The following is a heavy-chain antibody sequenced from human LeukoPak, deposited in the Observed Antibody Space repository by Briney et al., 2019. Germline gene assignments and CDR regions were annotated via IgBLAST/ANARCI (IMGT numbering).Heavy chain of an antibody. Sequence: GVSLRLSCAASGFTFSSYWMSWVRQAPGKGLEWVANIKQDGSEKYYVDSVKGRFTISRDNAKNSLYLQTNSLRAEDTAVYYCARAQPDYGSGSYYNNYWGQGTLVTVSS. CDR2: IKQDGSEK. CDR1: GFTFSSYW. D-gene: IGHD3-10*01. J-gene: IGHJ4*02. CDR3: ARAQPDYGSGSYYNNY. V-gene: IGHV3-7*01.